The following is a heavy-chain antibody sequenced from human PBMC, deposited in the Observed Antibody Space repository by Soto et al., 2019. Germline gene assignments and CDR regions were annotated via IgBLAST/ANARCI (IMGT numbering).Heavy chain of an antibody. CDR2: MYHSGST. D-gene: IGHD2-2*01. CDR1: GGSISISSYY. CDR3: ARVPDY. Sequence: TLSLPGTVSGGSISISSYYWGWIRQPPGKGLEWIGYMYHSGSTYYNPSLKSRVTISIDRSKNQFPLKLSSVTAADTAVYYCARVPDYWGQGILVTVSS. J-gene: IGHJ4*02. V-gene: IGHV4-30-2*01.